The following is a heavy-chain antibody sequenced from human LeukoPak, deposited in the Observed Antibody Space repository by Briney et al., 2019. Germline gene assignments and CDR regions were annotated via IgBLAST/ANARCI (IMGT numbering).Heavy chain of an antibody. CDR1: GYTFTSYD. V-gene: IGHV1-8*01. J-gene: IGHJ6*02. CDR3: ARGRYCSSTSCLIYYYYGMDV. D-gene: IGHD2-2*01. Sequence: GASVKVSCKASGYTFTSYDINWVRQATGQGLEWMRWMNPNSGNTVYAQKFQGRVTMTRNTSISTAYMELSSLRSEDTAVYYCARGRYCSSTSCLIYYYYGMDVWGQGTTVTVSS. CDR2: MNPNSGNT.